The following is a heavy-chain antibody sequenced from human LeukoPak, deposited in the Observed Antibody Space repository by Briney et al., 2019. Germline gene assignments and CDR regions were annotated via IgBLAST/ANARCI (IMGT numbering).Heavy chain of an antibody. CDR3: ACYSSPGGWGVFDY. J-gene: IGHJ4*02. D-gene: IGHD2-2*02. Sequence: SETLSLTCTVSGGSIRNYYWSWIRQPPGKGLGWIGYIYNSGSTKYNPSLNSRVFISVDTSRNQFSLKLTSVTAADTAVYYCACYSSPGGWGVFDYWGQGALVTVSS. V-gene: IGHV4-4*08. CDR1: GGSIRNYY. CDR2: IYNSGST.